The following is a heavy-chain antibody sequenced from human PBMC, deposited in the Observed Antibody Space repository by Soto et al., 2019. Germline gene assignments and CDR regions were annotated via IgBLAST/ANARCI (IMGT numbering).Heavy chain of an antibody. CDR2: IYYSGST. V-gene: IGHV4-39*01. CDR3: ARLPYYGDRPE. CDR1: GGSISSSSYY. J-gene: IGHJ4*02. Sequence: SETLSLTCTVSGGSISSSSYYWGWIRQPPGKGLEWIGSIYYSGSTYYNPSLKSRVTISVDTSKNQFSLKLSSVTAADTAVYYCARLPYYGDRPEWGQGTLVTVSS. D-gene: IGHD4-17*01.